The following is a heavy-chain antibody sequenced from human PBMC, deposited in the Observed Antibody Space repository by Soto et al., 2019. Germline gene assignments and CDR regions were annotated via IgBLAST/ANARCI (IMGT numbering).Heavy chain of an antibody. CDR2: ILPIFGTT. CDR3: ARDETGDSYYYYYGMDV. Sequence: QVQLVQSGAEVKKPGSSVKVSCKASGGTFNTYNINWVRQAPGQVLEWMGGILPIFGTTNYAQRFQGRVTITADDSTSTAYMELSSLRSEDTAVYYCARDETGDSYYYYYGMDVWGQGTTVTVTS. V-gene: IGHV1-69*01. D-gene: IGHD7-27*01. J-gene: IGHJ6*02. CDR1: GGTFNTYN.